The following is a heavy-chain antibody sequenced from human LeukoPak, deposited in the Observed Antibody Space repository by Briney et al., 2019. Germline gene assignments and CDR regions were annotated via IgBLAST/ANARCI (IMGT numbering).Heavy chain of an antibody. Sequence: ASVKVSCKASGYTFTGYHMHWVRQAPGQGLEWMGWINSNTGGTNYAQKFQGRVTMTRDTSISTAYMELSRLRSDDTAVYYCASSIVYCSSTSCYFNWGQGTLVTVSS. CDR1: GYTFTGYH. J-gene: IGHJ4*02. D-gene: IGHD2-2*01. CDR3: ASSIVYCSSTSCYFN. V-gene: IGHV1-2*02. CDR2: INSNTGGT.